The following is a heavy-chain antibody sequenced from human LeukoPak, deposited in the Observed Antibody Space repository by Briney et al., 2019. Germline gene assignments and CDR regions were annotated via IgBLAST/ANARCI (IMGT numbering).Heavy chain of an antibody. V-gene: IGHV3-21*04. J-gene: IGHJ6*02. CDR3: ARCKGGWSDHFYGMDV. Sequence: NPGGSLRLSCAASGFTFSSYTMNWVRQAPGKGLEWVSSISSSSSYIFDADSVKGRFTISRDNAKNSLYLQMNSLRAEDTAVYYCARCKGGWSDHFYGMDVWGQGTTVTVSS. CDR1: GFTFSSYT. CDR2: ISSSSSYI. D-gene: IGHD6-19*01.